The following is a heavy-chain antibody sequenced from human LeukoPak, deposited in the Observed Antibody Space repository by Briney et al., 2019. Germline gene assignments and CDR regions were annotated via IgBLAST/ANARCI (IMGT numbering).Heavy chain of an antibody. V-gene: IGHV4-4*07. CDR3: ARAGDSSSWYEGGCYFDY. Sequence: PSETLSLTCTVSGGSFSSYYWSWIRQPAGKGLEWIGRIYHSGSTNYNPSLKSRVTMSIDTSKNQFSLKLSSVTAADTAVYYCARAGDSSSWYEGGCYFDYWGQGTLVTVSS. CDR2: IYHSGST. CDR1: GGSFSSYY. J-gene: IGHJ4*02. D-gene: IGHD6-13*01.